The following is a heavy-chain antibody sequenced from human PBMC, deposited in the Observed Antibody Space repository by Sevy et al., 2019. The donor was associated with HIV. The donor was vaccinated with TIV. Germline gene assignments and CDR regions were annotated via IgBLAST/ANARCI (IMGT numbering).Heavy chain of an antibody. D-gene: IGHD6-13*01. Sequence: GGSLRLSCEASGYTFSNYWMHWVRQAPGKGLEWVSGVNSDGSTAYGDSVKGRFTISRDNAENTMSLQMNSLRAEDTALYYCVAANSWEDYWGQGTLVTVSS. CDR1: GYTFSNYW. V-gene: IGHV3-74*01. J-gene: IGHJ4*02. CDR3: VAANSWEDY. CDR2: VNSDGST.